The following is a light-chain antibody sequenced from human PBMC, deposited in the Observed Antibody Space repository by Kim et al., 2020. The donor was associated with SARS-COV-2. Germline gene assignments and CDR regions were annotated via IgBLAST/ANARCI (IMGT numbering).Light chain of an antibody. V-gene: IGLV2-14*04. CDR3: SSYTGSRSYV. Sequence: GQSITISCTGTSSDVGGYNYVSWYQQHPGKAPKLMIYDVSKRPSGVSNRFSGSKSGNTASLTISGLQAEDEADYFCSSYTGSRSYVFGTGTKVTVL. CDR2: DVS. CDR1: SSDVGGYNY. J-gene: IGLJ1*01.